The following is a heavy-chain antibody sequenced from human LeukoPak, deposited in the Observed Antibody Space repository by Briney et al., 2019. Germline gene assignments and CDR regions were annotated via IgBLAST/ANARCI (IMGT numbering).Heavy chain of an antibody. CDR1: GGSISSYY. CDR2: INHSGST. D-gene: IGHD4-17*01. Sequence: SETLSLTCTVSGGSISSYYWSWILNPPGHGPDWIGEINHSGSTNYNPSLKSRVTISIDKSKNQFSLKLNSVTAADTAVYYCARASYGVSNLFDYWGQGILVTVSP. CDR3: ARASYGVSNLFDY. V-gene: IGHV4-34*01. J-gene: IGHJ4*02.